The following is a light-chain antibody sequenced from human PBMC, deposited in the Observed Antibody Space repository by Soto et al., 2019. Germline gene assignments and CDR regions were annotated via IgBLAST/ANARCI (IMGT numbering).Light chain of an antibody. Sequence: IRMMQSAATLSLSPGERATLSCRASQSVSSNLAWYKQKPGQAPRLLIYGASTRATGVPARFSGSGSGTEFTLTISSLQSEDFEVYYCQQYGSSPWTFGQGTKVDIK. J-gene: IGKJ1*01. CDR2: GAS. V-gene: IGKV3D-15*02. CDR3: QQYGSSPWT. CDR1: QSVSSN.